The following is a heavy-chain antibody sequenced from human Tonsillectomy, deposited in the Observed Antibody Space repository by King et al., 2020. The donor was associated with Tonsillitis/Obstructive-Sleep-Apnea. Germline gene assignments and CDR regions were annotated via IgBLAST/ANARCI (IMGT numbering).Heavy chain of an antibody. D-gene: IGHD3-3*01. CDR3: ANSARIAIFGVEFDY. Sequence: TLKESGPTLVKPPETLTLTCTFSGFSLSTSGVGVGWIRQPPGKAPEWLALIYWDDDKRYSPSLKRRLTITKDTSKKQVVLRMTNMDPVDTATYYCANSARIAIFGVEFDYWGQGILVPVSS. V-gene: IGHV2-5*02. CDR1: GFSLSTSGVG. CDR2: IYWDDDK. J-gene: IGHJ4*02.